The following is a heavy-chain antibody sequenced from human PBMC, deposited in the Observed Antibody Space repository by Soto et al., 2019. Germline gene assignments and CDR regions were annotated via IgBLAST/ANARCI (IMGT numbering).Heavy chain of an antibody. Sequence: QVQLVQSGAEVKKPGASVKVSCKASGYTFTSYDINWVRQATGQGLEWMGWMNLNSGNTGYAQKFQGRVTMTRNTSISTAYMELSSLRSEDTAAYYCARPCSGGSCYSYYMDVCGKGPTVTVSS. CDR1: GYTFTSYD. CDR2: MNLNSGNT. J-gene: IGHJ6*03. D-gene: IGHD2-15*01. CDR3: ARPCSGGSCYSYYMDV. V-gene: IGHV1-8*01.